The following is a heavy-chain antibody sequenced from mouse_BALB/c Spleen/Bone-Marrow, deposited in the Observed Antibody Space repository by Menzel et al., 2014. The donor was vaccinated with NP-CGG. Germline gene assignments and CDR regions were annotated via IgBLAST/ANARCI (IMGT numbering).Heavy chain of an antibody. CDR1: GFDFRRYW. D-gene: IGHD1-1*01. V-gene: IGHV4-1*02. CDR3: ARQGYYGRSDY. Sequence: EVQVVESGGGLVQPGGSLKLSCAASGFDFRRYWMSWVRQAPGKGLEWIGEINPDSSTINYTPSLKDKFIISRDNAKNTLYLQMSKVRSEDTAPYYCARQGYYGRSDYWGQGTTLTVSS. CDR2: INPDSSTI. J-gene: IGHJ2*01.